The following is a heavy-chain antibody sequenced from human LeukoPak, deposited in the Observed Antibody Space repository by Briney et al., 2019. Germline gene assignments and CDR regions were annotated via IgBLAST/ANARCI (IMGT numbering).Heavy chain of an antibody. D-gene: IGHD5-18*01. V-gene: IGHV4-39*01. Sequence: PSETLSLTCTVSGGSISSSSAYWGWIRQPPGEGLGWIGCIFYSKNTYYNPSLKSRVTISADTSKNQFSLRLDSVSAADTAVYYCASPRGFSYGYFDHWGQGSLVTVSS. CDR1: GGSISSSSAY. CDR2: IFYSKNT. CDR3: ASPRGFSYGYFDH. J-gene: IGHJ4*02.